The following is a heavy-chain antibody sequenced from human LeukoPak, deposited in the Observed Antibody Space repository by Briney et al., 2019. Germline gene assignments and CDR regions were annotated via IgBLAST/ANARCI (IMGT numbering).Heavy chain of an antibody. J-gene: IGHJ5*02. CDR2: THYRSEWGH. CDR1: GDSVSSTTSA. Sequence: SQTLSLTCAISGDSVSSTTSAWNWIRQFPSRGLEWLGRTHYRSEWGHDYALSVKSRITIDPDTSKNQFSLQLNSVTPEDTAVYYCARDILGEGSTWGQGTLVTVSS. CDR3: ARDILGEGST. V-gene: IGHV6-1*01.